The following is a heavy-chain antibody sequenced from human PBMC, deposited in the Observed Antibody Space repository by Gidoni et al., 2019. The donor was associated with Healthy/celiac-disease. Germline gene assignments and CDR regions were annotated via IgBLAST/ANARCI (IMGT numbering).Heavy chain of an antibody. CDR3: ARASQPVFVVVPAATYYFDY. CDR2: RKQDGSEK. V-gene: IGHV3-7*03. D-gene: IGHD2-2*01. Sequence: EVQLVESGGGLVQPGGSLRLSCAASGFTFSSYWMSWVRQAPGKGLEWLANRKQDGSEKYYVDSVKGRFTISRDNAKNSLYLQMNSLRAEDTAVYYCARASQPVFVVVPAATYYFDYWGQGTLVTVSS. J-gene: IGHJ4*02. CDR1: GFTFSSYW.